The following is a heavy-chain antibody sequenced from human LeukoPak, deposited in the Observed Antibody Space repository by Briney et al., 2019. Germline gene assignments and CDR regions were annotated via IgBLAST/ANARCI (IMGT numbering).Heavy chain of an antibody. CDR1: GYTFTSYA. CDR2: INTNTGNP. Sequence: GASVKVSCKASGYTFTSYAMNWVRQAPGQGLEWMGWINTNTGNPTYAQGFTGRFVFSLDTSVSTAYLQISSLKAEDTAVYYCARDLYEVVVVIGDDAFDIWGQGTMVTVSS. D-gene: IGHD3-22*01. CDR3: ARDLYEVVVVIGDDAFDI. V-gene: IGHV7-4-1*02. J-gene: IGHJ3*02.